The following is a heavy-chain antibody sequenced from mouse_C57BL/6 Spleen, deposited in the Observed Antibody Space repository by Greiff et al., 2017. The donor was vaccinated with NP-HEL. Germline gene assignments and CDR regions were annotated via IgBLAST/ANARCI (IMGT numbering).Heavy chain of an antibody. CDR3: ASRLFAY. J-gene: IGHJ3*01. CDR1: GFTFSSYA. CDR2: ISDGGSYT. Sequence: DVQLVESGGGLVKPGGSLKLSCAASGFTFSSYAMSWVRQTPEKRLEWVATISDGGSYTYYPDNVKGRFTISRDNAKNNLYLQMRHLKSKDTAMYYCASRLFAYWGQGTLVTVSA. V-gene: IGHV5-4*03.